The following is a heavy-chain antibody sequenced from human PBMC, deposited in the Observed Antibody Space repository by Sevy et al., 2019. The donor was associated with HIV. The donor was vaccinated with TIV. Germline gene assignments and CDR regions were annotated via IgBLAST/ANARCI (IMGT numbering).Heavy chain of an antibody. Sequence: ASVKVSCKVSGYTLTELSMHWVRQAPGKGLEWMGGFDPEDGETIYAQKFQGRVTMTEDTSTDTAYMELSRLRSEDTAVYYGRMVRGVIGPFYYYYGMDVWGQGTTVTVSS. J-gene: IGHJ6*02. D-gene: IGHD3-10*01. CDR3: RMVRGVIGPFYYYYGMDV. V-gene: IGHV1-24*01. CDR1: GYTLTELS. CDR2: FDPEDGET.